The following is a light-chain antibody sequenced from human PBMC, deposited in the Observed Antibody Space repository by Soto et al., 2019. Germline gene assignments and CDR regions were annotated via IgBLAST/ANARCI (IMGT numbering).Light chain of an antibody. CDR2: DVS. V-gene: IGKV3-11*01. J-gene: IGKJ4*01. CDR3: QHRRSWPLT. Sequence: EIVLTQSLATLSLSPGERATLSCRASQSVDSHLAWYQQKPGQAPRLLIYDVSNRATGIAARFSGSGSGTDFTLTVSSLEPEDFAVYYCQHRRSWPLTFGGGTKVEIK. CDR1: QSVDSH.